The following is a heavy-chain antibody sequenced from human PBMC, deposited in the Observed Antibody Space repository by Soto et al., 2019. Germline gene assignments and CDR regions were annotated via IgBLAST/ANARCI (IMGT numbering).Heavy chain of an antibody. CDR1: GFTFSSYA. J-gene: IGHJ4*02. D-gene: IGHD1-20*01. CDR3: TKSRSAMVYYFDF. V-gene: IGHV3-23*01. Sequence: EVQVLESGGGLVQPGGSLRLSCAASGFTFSSYAMNWVRQAPGKGLEWVSGISATGAKTYSADSVKGRFTTSRDNSKDTVYLEMNNLRAEDTVVYYCTKSRSAMVYYFDFWGLGALVTVSS. CDR2: ISATGAKT.